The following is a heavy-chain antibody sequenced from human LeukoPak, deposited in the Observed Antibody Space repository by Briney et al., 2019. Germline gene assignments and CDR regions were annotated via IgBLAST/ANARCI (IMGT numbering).Heavy chain of an antibody. V-gene: IGHV1-2*02. CDR3: ARGAGTSWFDY. CDR2: INPNNGGT. D-gene: IGHD6-13*01. J-gene: IGHJ4*02. Sequence: ASVKVSCKASGYTFTGNYIHCVRQAPGQGLEWMGWINPNNGGTNFARKFQGRVTMTRDTSISTVCMELSSLTSDDTAVYYCARGAGTSWFDYWGQGTLVTVSS. CDR1: GYTFTGNY.